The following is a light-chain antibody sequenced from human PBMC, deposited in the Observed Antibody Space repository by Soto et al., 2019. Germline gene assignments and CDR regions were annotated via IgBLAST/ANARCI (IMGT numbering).Light chain of an antibody. J-gene: IGKJ1*01. Sequence: IVVTQSPLSLPVTPGAPASISCRSSPCLLHSNGYNYVDWYLQKPGQYPEPLLDLGSIRASGVPDRVSGSGSGTDFTLKISRVAAEDVGFYYCVQALLAHLTVGQGTKAEIE. CDR1: PCLLHSNGYNY. V-gene: IGKV2-28*01. CDR3: VQALLAHLT. CDR2: LGS.